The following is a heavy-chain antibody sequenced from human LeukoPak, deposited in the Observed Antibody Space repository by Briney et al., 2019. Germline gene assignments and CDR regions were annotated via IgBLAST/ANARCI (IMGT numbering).Heavy chain of an antibody. Sequence: SQTLSLTCTVSGGAISSGDYYWTWIRQPPGKGLEWIGYIYYSGNYNNPSLKSRVTISKDTSKNQISLKLRSVTAADTAGYYCAKASRNEYDSGKYGRGAFDIWGQGTMVTVSS. CDR3: AKASRNEYDSGKYGRGAFDI. D-gene: IGHD3-10*01. CDR1: GGAISSGDYY. CDR2: IYYSGN. J-gene: IGHJ3*02. V-gene: IGHV4-30-4*01.